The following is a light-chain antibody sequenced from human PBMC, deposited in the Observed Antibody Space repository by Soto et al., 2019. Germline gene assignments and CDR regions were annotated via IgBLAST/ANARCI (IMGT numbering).Light chain of an antibody. J-gene: IGKJ5*01. Sequence: EIVLTQSPGTLSLSPGERATLSCRASQSVSSSYLAWYQQKPGQAPRLLIYGAFSGATGIPDRFSGSGAGTYFTLTISRLEPEDFAVYYCQQYDSPPPWTFGQGTRLESK. CDR3: QQYDSPPPWT. CDR1: QSVSSSY. CDR2: GAF. V-gene: IGKV3-20*01.